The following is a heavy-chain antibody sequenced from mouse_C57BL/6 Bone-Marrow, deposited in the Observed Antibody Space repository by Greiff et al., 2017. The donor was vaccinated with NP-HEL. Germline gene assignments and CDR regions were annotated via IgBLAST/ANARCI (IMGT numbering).Heavy chain of an antibody. CDR2: IDPEDGET. D-gene: IGHD1-1*01. Sequence: VHVKQSGAELVKPGASVKLSCTASGFNIKDYYMHWVKQRTEQGLEWIGRIDPEDGETKYAPKFQGKATITADTSSNTAYLQLSSLTSEDTAVYYCARFPFDYYGSSYDAMDYWGQGTSVTVSS. CDR3: ARFPFDYYGSSYDAMDY. V-gene: IGHV14-2*01. J-gene: IGHJ4*01. CDR1: GFNIKDYY.